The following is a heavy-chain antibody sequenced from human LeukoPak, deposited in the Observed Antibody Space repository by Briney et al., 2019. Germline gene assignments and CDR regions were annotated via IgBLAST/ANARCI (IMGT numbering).Heavy chain of an antibody. V-gene: IGHV3-23*01. D-gene: IGHD4-11*01. Sequence: GGSLRLSCAASGFTFSSYAMSWVRQAPGKGLEWVSAISGSGGSTYYADSVKGRFTISRDNSKNTLYLQMSSLRAEDTAVYYCAKARRDNYVGYFDYWGQGTLVTVSS. CDR1: GFTFSSYA. CDR3: AKARRDNYVGYFDY. J-gene: IGHJ4*02. CDR2: ISGSGGST.